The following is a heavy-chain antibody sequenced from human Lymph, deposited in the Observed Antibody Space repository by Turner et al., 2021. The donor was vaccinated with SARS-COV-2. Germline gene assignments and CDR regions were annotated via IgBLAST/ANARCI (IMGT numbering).Heavy chain of an antibody. V-gene: IGHV5-51*01. CDR3: ARPEWGGSLGHIDY. J-gene: IGHJ4*02. CDR2: IFPCDSDT. Sequence: EVQLVQSGAEVKKPGESLKISCRPSGYSFTTYWNGLVRQMPGKGLEWMGIIFPCDSDTSYSPAFQGQVTFSAAKSNRNAYLQWSRLKASDNAMYYCARPEWGGSLGHIDYWGQGTLVTVSS. D-gene: IGHD3-3*01. CDR1: GYSFTTYW.